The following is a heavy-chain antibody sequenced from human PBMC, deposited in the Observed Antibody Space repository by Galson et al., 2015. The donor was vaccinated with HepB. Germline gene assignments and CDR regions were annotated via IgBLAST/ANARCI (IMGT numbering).Heavy chain of an antibody. CDR3: ANRGSGWHYFDY. D-gene: IGHD6-19*01. CDR1: GFSFRNYA. V-gene: IGHV3-23*01. J-gene: IGHJ4*02. Sequence: SLRLSCAASGFSFRNYAMHWVRQAPGKGLESVSRITGSGAGTSYADSVKGRFTISRDNSKNTLYLQMNSLRDEDTAVYYCANRGSGWHYFDYWGQGTLVTVSS. CDR2: ITGSGAGT.